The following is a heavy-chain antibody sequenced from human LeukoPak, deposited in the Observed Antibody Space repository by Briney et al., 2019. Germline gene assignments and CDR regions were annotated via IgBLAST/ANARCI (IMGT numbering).Heavy chain of an antibody. D-gene: IGHD4-23*01. V-gene: IGHV4-61*01. Sequence: SETLSLTCTVSGGSVSSGSHYWSWIRQPPGKGLEWLGCIYYTGITNYNPSLKSRVTISVDMSKNQFSLKLSSVTAADTAVYYCARHYGGNSPFDYWGQGTLVTVSS. CDR2: IYYTGIT. CDR3: ARHYGGNSPFDY. J-gene: IGHJ4*02. CDR1: GGSVSSGSHY.